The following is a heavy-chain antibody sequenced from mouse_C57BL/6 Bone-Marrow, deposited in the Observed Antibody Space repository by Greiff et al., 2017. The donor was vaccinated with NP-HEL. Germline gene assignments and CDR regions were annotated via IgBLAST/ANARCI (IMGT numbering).Heavy chain of an antibody. V-gene: IGHV1-81*01. D-gene: IGHD2-3*01. CDR2: IYPRSGNT. Sequence: VQLKESGAELARPGASVKLSCKASGYTFTSYGISWVKQRTGQGLEWIGEIYPRSGNTYYNEKFKGKATLTADKSSSTAYMELRSLTSEDSAVYFGARGGGWLLLWFAYWGQGTLVTVSA. J-gene: IGHJ3*01. CDR3: ARGGGWLLLWFAY. CDR1: GYTFTSYG.